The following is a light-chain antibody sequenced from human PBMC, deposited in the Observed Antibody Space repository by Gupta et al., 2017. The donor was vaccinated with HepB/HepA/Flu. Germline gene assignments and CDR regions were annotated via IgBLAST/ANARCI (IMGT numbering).Light chain of an antibody. CDR2: LGS. Sequence: DIVMTQSPLSLPVTPGEPASISCRSSQSLVHSNGYNYLDWYLQKPGQSPQLLSYLGSNRASGVPDRFSGSGSGADFTLKISRVEADDVGVYYCMQALESPRTFGQGTNLRIK. CDR1: QSLVHSNGYNY. V-gene: IGKV2-28*01. CDR3: MQALESPRT. J-gene: IGKJ2*02.